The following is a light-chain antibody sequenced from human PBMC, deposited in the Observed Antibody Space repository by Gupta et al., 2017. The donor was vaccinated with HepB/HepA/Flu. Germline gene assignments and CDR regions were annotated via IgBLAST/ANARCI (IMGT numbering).Light chain of an antibody. Sequence: DIQMTQSPSSLSASVGDRVTISCRAGQGISSKLAWYQQKPGTAPNLLIYAASTLESGVPSRFSGSGSGTRFTLTISSLQPDDSATYYCQQDNGYSPTFGHGTRLEMK. CDR3: QQDNGYSPT. V-gene: IGKV1-9*01. CDR1: QGISSK. J-gene: IGKJ5*01. CDR2: AAS.